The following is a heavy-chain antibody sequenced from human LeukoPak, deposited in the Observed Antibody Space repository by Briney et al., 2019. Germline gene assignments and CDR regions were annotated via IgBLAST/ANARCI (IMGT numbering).Heavy chain of an antibody. J-gene: IGHJ4*02. D-gene: IGHD2-2*01. CDR1: GFTFSSYW. V-gene: IGHV3-74*01. CDR3: ASSQDCSSTSCRDY. Sequence: GGSLRHSCAASGFTFSSYWMHWVRQAPGKGLVWVSRINSDGSSTSYADSVKGRFTISRDNAKNTLYLQMNSLRAEDTAVYYCASSQDCSSTSCRDYWGQGTLVTVSS. CDR2: INSDGSST.